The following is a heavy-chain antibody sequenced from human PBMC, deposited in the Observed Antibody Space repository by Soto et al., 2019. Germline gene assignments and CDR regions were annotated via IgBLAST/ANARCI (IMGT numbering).Heavy chain of an antibody. Sequence: GGSLRLSCAASGFTVSSNYMSWVRQAPGKGLEWVSVIYSGGSTYYADSVKGRFTISRDNSKNRLYLQMNSLRAEDTAVYYCARDRPSNITMVRGPREDAFDIWGQGTMVTVSS. D-gene: IGHD3-10*01. CDR3: ARDRPSNITMVRGPREDAFDI. CDR2: IYSGGST. CDR1: GFTVSSNY. J-gene: IGHJ3*02. V-gene: IGHV3-66*01.